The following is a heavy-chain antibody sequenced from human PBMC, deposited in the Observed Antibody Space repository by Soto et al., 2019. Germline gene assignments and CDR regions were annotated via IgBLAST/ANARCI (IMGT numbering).Heavy chain of an antibody. CDR3: ARHGATVSPFDI. Sequence: QVQLQESGPGLVKPSETLSLTCTVSGGSISSYYWSWIRQPPGKGMEWIGYIYYSGSTYYNPSLKSRVTISVDTSKNQFSLKLSSVTAADTAVYYCARHGATVSPFDIWGQGTMVTVSS. CDR1: GGSISSYY. J-gene: IGHJ3*02. V-gene: IGHV4-59*08. CDR2: IYYSGST. D-gene: IGHD4-17*01.